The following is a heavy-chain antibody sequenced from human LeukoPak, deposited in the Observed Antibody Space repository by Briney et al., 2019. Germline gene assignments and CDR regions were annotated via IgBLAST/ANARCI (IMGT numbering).Heavy chain of an antibody. CDR2: ISYDGSNK. D-gene: IGHD3-3*01. J-gene: IGHJ4*02. V-gene: IGHV3-30*04. Sequence: PGGSLRLSCAASGFTFSSYAMHWVRQAPGKGLEWVAVISYDGSNKYYADSVKGRFTISRDNSKNTLYLQMNSLRAEDTAVYYCARDRGRFLEWLPTFDYWGQGTLVTVSS. CDR1: GFTFSSYA. CDR3: ARDRGRFLEWLPTFDY.